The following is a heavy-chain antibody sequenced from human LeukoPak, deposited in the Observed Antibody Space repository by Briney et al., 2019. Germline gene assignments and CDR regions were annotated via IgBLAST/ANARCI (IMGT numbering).Heavy chain of an antibody. J-gene: IGHJ4*02. CDR3: ARDLERYCSGGTCLTFRY. CDR2: ISTYNSDT. Sequence: ASVKVSCKASGYTFTSYGISWVRQAPGQGLEWMGWISTYNSDTNYAQKFQGRVTMTTDTSTSTAYMELRSLRSDDTAVYYCARDLERYCSGGTCLTFRYWGQGTLVTVSS. CDR1: GYTFTSYG. V-gene: IGHV1-18*01. D-gene: IGHD2-15*01.